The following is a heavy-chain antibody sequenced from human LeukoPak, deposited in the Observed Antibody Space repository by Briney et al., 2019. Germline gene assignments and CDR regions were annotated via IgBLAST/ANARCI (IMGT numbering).Heavy chain of an antibody. V-gene: IGHV4-38-2*02. J-gene: IGHJ4*02. CDR3: ARHGNFLGELPLSDYYFDY. D-gene: IGHD3-16*02. CDR2: IYHSGST. CDR1: GYSISSGYY. Sequence: KPSETLSLTCTVSGYSISSGYYWGWIRQPPGKGLEWIGSIYHSGSTYYNPSLKSRVTMSVDTSKNQFSLKLSSVTAADTAVYYCARHGNFLGELPLSDYYFDYWGQGTLVTVSS.